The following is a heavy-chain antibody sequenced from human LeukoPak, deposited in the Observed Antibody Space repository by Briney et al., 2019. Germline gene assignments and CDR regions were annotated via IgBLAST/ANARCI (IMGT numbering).Heavy chain of an antibody. Sequence: GGSLRLSCAASGFTFSSYAMHWVRQAPGKGLEWVAVISYDGSNKYYADSVKGRFTISRDNSKNTLYLQMNSLRAEDTAVYYCARGRNTQAQHYYGSGNPRPPQPDFQHWGQGTLVTVSS. CDR1: GFTFSSYA. CDR2: ISYDGSNK. V-gene: IGHV3-30-3*01. CDR3: ARGRNTQAQHYYGSGNPRPPQPDFQH. D-gene: IGHD3-10*01. J-gene: IGHJ1*01.